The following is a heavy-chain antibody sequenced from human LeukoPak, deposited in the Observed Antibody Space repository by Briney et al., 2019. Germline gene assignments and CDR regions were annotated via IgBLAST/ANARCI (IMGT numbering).Heavy chain of an antibody. CDR1: GGSISSSSYY. CDR2: IYYSGST. D-gene: IGHD3-3*01. J-gene: IGHJ4*02. V-gene: IGHV4-39*01. CDR3: ARGELTIFGVVINDYFDY. Sequence: SKTLSLTCTVSGGSISSSSYYWGWIRQPPGKGLEWIGSIYYSGSTYYNPSLKSRVTISVDTSKNQFSLKLSSVTAADTAVYYCARGELTIFGVVINDYFDYWGQGTLVTVSS.